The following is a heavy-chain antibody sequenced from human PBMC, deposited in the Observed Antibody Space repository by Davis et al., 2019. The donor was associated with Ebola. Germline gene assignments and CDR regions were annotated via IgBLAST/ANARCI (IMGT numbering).Heavy chain of an antibody. J-gene: IGHJ4*02. V-gene: IGHV4-39*07. D-gene: IGHD3-10*01. Sequence: PSETLSLTCTVSGGSISSGGYYWSWIRQPPGKGLEWIGEINHSGSTNYNPSLKSRVTISVDTSKNQFSLKLSSVTAADTAVYYCARGPRGMWANWGQGTLVTVSS. CDR3: ARGPRGMWAN. CDR2: INHSGST. CDR1: GGSISSGGYY.